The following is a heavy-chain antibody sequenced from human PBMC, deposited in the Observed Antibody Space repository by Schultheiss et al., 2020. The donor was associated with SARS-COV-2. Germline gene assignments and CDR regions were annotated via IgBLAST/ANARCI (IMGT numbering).Heavy chain of an antibody. V-gene: IGHV5-10-1*01. J-gene: IGHJ6*02. D-gene: IGHD6-6*01. CDR3: ARDLYHSSSSHYYYYGMDV. CDR1: GYSFTSYW. Sequence: GGSLRLSCKGSGYSFTSYWISWVRQMPGKGLEWMGRIDPSDSYTNYSPSFQGHVTISADKSISTAYLQWSSLKASDTAMYYCARDLYHSSSSHYYYYGMDVWGQGTTVTVSS. CDR2: IDPSDSYT.